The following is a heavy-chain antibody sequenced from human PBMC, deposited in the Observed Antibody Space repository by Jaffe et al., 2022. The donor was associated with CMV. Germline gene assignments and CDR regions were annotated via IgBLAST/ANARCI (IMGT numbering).Heavy chain of an antibody. J-gene: IGHJ4*02. D-gene: IGHD3-22*01. V-gene: IGHV3-74*01. CDR1: GFTFSNYW. CDR2: INSDGRST. CDR3: ARDLTSYSDTRGLDY. Sequence: EVQLMESGGGLVQPGGSLRLSCAASGFTFSNYWMHWVRQISGKGLVWVSRINSDGRSTGYADSVKGRFTISRDNAKNTLYLQMNSLRAEDTAVYYCARDLTSYSDTRGLDYWGQGTLVTVSS.